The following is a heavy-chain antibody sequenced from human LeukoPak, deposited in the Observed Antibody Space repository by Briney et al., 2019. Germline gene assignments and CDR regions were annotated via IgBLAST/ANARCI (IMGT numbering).Heavy chain of an antibody. CDR2: ISGSGGST. CDR1: GFTFSSYA. CDR3: AKDGVVVAAVDSYDY. D-gene: IGHD2-15*01. Sequence: GGSLRLSCAASGFTFSSYAMSWVRQALEKGLEWVSAISGSGGSTNYADSVKGRFTISRDNSKNTLYLEMNSLRAEDTAVYYCAKDGVVVAAVDSYDYWGQGTLVTVSS. J-gene: IGHJ4*02. V-gene: IGHV3-23*01.